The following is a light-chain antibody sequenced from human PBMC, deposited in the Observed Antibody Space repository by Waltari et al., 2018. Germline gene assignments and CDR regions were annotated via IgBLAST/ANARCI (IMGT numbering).Light chain of an antibody. CDR2: WAS. CDR3: QQCYTYPYT. V-gene: IGKV4-1*01. CDR1: QSILSSSNNRKY. J-gene: IGKJ2*01. Sequence: DIVLTQSPDSLAVSLGERATINCKSSQSILSSSNNRKYLGWYQQKPGQHPKLLISWASTRESGVPDRFSGSGSGTDFTLTISSLQTEDVAVYYCQQCYTYPYTFGQGTNLEIK.